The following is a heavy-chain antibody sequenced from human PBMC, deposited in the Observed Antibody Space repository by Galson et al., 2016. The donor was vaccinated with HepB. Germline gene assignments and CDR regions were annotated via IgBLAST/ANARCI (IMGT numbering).Heavy chain of an antibody. CDR1: GFTFSSYA. D-gene: IGHD3-10*01. J-gene: IGHJ5*02. V-gene: IGHV3-23*01. CDR2: ISGSGGST. CDR3: AKDICPRWFGESLA. Sequence: SLRLSCAVSGFTFSSYAMSWVRQAPGKGLEWVSGISGSGGSTYYADSVKGRFTISRDNSRNTLYLQMNSLRAEDTAVYYCAKDICPRWFGESLAWGQGTLVTVSS.